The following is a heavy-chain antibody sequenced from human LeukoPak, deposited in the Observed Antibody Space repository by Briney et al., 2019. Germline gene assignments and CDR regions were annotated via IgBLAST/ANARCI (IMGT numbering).Heavy chain of an antibody. J-gene: IGHJ4*02. CDR2: ISYDGSNK. D-gene: IGHD6-19*01. Sequence: GRSLRLSCTASGLAFSEYGMHWGRQAPGKGLEGVAVISYDGSNKYHLDSVKGRFTISRDNSKDTLYLQMDSLRPEDTAVYYCAKDSDRGGWYPDHWGQGTLVTVSS. V-gene: IGHV3-30*18. CDR1: GLAFSEYG. CDR3: AKDSDRGGWYPDH.